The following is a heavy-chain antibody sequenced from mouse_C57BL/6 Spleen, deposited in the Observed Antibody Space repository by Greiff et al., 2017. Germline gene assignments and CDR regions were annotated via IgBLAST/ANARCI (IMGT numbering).Heavy chain of an antibody. Sequence: QVHVKQSGPGLVQPSQSLSITCTVSGFSLTSYGVHWVRPSPGKGLEWLGVIWRGGSTDYNAAFMSRLSITKDNSKSQVFFKMNSLQADDTAIYYCAKKKCDGYSYAMDYWGQGTSVTVSS. D-gene: IGHD2-3*01. CDR2: IWRGGST. V-gene: IGHV2-5*01. CDR3: AKKKCDGYSYAMDY. CDR1: GFSLTSYG. J-gene: IGHJ4*01.